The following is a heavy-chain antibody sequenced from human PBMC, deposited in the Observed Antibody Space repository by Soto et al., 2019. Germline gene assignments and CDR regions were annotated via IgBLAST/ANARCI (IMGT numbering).Heavy chain of an antibody. CDR1: GGSISSYY. D-gene: IGHD3-10*01. V-gene: IGHV4-59*01. J-gene: IGHJ3*02. CDR2: IYYSGST. Sequence: QVQLQESGPGLVKPSETLSLTCTVSGGSISSYYWSWLRQPPGKGLEWIGYIYYSGSTNYNPSLKSRVTISVDTSKNQFSLKLSSVTAADTAVYYCARRYGSAFDIWGQGTMVTVSS. CDR3: ARRYGSAFDI.